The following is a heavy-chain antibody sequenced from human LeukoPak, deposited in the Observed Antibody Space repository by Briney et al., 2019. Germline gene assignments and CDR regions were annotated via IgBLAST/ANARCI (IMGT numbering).Heavy chain of an antibody. J-gene: IGHJ4*02. D-gene: IGHD3-22*01. V-gene: IGHV3-23*01. CDR3: ARAYRHSYYYDSSGYYYPFGY. CDR2: ISGSGGST. CDR1: GFTFSSYG. Sequence: GGTLRLSCAASGFTFSSYGMSWVRQAPGKGLEWVSAISGSGGSTYYADSVKGRFTISRDNSKNTLYLQMNSLRAEDTAVYYCARAYRHSYYYDSSGYYYPFGYWGQGTLVTVSS.